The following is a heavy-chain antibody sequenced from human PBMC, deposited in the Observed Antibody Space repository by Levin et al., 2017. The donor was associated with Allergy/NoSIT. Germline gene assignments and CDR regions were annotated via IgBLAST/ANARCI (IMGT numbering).Heavy chain of an antibody. CDR3: ARDPGIAVAGKYLHY. Sequence: VASVKVSCKASGYTFTDYYMHWVRQAPGQGLEWMGWINSNSGVTTYAQSFQGRITMTRDTSISTAYMDLSRLTSDDTAMYYCARDPGIAVAGKYLHYWGQGTLVTVSS. CDR1: GYTFTDYY. CDR2: INSNSGVT. J-gene: IGHJ1*01. D-gene: IGHD6-19*01. V-gene: IGHV1-2*02.